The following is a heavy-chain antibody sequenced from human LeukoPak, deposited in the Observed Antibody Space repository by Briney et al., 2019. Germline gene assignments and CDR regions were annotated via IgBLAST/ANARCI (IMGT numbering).Heavy chain of an antibody. D-gene: IGHD2-21*02. J-gene: IGHJ4*02. V-gene: IGHV3-7*03. CDR2: IKQDGSER. CDR1: GFIFSSYW. CDR3: ATGAGCCY. Sequence: GGSLRLSCAASGFIFSSYWMTWVRQAPGKGLEWVANIKQDGSERNYVDSVKGRFTISRDNAKNSLYLQMNTLRDEDTAVYYCATGAGCCYWGQGTLVTASS.